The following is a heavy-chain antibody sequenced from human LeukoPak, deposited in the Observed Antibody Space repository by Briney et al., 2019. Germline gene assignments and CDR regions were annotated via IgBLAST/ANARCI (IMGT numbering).Heavy chain of an antibody. D-gene: IGHD5-12*01. CDR3: VKVGYSGSSGYLDL. Sequence: PGGSLRLSCAASGFTFSNAWMSWVRQAPGKGLEYVSVISSNGGSTYYADSVKDRFTISRDNSKNTLDLQMSSLRAEDTAVYYCVKVGYSGSSGYLDLWGRGTLVTVSS. CDR1: GFTFSNAW. CDR2: ISSNGGST. V-gene: IGHV3-64D*09. J-gene: IGHJ2*01.